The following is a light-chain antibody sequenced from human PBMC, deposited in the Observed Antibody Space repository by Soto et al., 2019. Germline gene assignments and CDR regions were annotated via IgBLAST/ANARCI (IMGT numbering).Light chain of an antibody. CDR2: AAS. CDR3: QQSLRTAPA. J-gene: IGKJ2*01. V-gene: IGKV1-39*01. CDR1: QSISSY. Sequence: DIQMTQSPSSLSASVGDRVTITCRASQSISSYLNWYQQKPGKAPKLLIYAASSLKSGGPSRFSGSESGTDLTLTISIPQPEDSAPYYCQQSLRTAPAFGQGTKLEIK.